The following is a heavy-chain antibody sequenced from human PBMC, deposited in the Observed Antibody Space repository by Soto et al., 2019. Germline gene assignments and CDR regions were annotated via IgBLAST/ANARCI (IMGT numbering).Heavy chain of an antibody. CDR2: ISSSSSYI. V-gene: IGHV3-21*01. D-gene: IGHD5-18*01. J-gene: IGHJ6*03. Sequence: PGGSLRLSCAASGFTFSSYSMNWVRQAPGKGLEWVSSISSSSSYIYYADSVKGRFTISRDNAKNSLYLQMNSLRAEDTAVYYCARGGYGRGLSYYYYYYYMDVWGKGTTVTVSS. CDR3: ARGGYGRGLSYYYYYYYMDV. CDR1: GFTFSSYS.